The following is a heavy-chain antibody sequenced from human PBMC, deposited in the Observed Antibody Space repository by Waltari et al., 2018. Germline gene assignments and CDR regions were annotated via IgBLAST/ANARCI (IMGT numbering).Heavy chain of an antibody. D-gene: IGHD3-3*01. CDR2: GNPNPGDT. V-gene: IGHV1-2*02. Sequence: QVHLVQSGAEVKKPGDSVTVSCTASGYTFTGHGIHWVRQAPGQGLEGVGSGNPNPGDTYSAQKFEGIVTMTRDTSISTAYLDLSRLTSDDTAVYYCARVLYDFWGGYHPNDVFDFWGQGTVVIVSS. J-gene: IGHJ3*01. CDR3: ARVLYDFWGGYHPNDVFDF. CDR1: GYTFTGHG.